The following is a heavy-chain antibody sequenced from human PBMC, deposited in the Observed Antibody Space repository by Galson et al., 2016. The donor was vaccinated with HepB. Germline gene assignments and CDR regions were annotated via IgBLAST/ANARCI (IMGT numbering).Heavy chain of an antibody. D-gene: IGHD6-19*01. CDR3: AREFGSGWFDY. CDR1: AYTFTSYT. J-gene: IGHJ4*02. V-gene: IGHV1-18*01. Sequence: SVKVSCKASAYTFTSYTINWVRQAPGQGLEWMGWINSYNGHTNYAQKFQDRVTMTTDTPTSTAYVELRSLGSDDTAIYFCAREFGSGWFDYWGQGTLVTVSS. CDR2: INSYNGHT.